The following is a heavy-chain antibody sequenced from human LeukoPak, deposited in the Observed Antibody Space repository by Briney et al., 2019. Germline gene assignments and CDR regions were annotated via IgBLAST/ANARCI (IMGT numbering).Heavy chain of an antibody. V-gene: IGHV4-59*01. CDR2: IYYSGST. J-gene: IGHJ4*02. CDR1: GGSISSYY. Sequence: PSETLSLTCTVSGGSISSYYWSWIRQPPGKGLEWIGYIYYSGSTNYNPSLKSRVTISVDTSKNQFSLKLSSVTAADTAVYYCARDLGGDNFDHWGQGTLVTVSS. D-gene: IGHD2-21*02. CDR3: ARDLGGDNFDH.